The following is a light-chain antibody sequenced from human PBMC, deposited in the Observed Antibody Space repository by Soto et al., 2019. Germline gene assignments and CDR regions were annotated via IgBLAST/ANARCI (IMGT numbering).Light chain of an antibody. CDR3: QQYATSPLT. V-gene: IGKV3-20*01. Sequence: EIVLTHFPGTLSLSPGERATLSCRASQSVSNNYLAWYQQKTGQAPRLVIFGAYYRATGIPDRFSASGAGTEFTLTISRLEPEDVAVYYCQQYATSPLTFGQGTKVDIK. CDR2: GAY. J-gene: IGKJ1*01. CDR1: QSVSNNY.